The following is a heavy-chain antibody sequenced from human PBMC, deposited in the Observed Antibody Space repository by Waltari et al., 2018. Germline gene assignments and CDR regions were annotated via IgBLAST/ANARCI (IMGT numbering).Heavy chain of an antibody. CDR2: INHSGNT. Sequence: QVQVQQWGAGLLKPSETLSLTFAVYGWSFIGYYYIWFRHPPGKGLEWVGEINHSGNTKYNPSLKSRVTISLDTSKNHISLDLNSVTAADTAVYYCATSKLFGTSVEYWGQGTLVTVSS. CDR1: GWSFIGYY. J-gene: IGHJ4*02. D-gene: IGHD3-10*02. CDR3: ATSKLFGTSVEY. V-gene: IGHV4-34*02.